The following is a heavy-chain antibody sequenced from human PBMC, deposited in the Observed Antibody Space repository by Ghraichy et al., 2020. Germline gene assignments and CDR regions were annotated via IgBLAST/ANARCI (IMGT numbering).Heavy chain of an antibody. J-gene: IGHJ5*02. V-gene: IGHV1-46*01. Sequence: ASVKVSCKASGYTFTSYYMHWVRQAPGQGLEWMGIINPSDGSTSYAQKFQGRVTMTRDTSTSTVYMELSSLRSEDTAVYYCARAPGGGIEFDPWGQGTLVTVSS. D-gene: IGHD3-16*02. CDR1: GYTFTSYY. CDR2: INPSDGST. CDR3: ARAPGGGIEFDP.